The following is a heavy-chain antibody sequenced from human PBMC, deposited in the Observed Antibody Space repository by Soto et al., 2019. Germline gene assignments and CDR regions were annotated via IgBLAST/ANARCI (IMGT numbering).Heavy chain of an antibody. Sequence: GGSLRLSCAVSGFTFSSYAMSWVRQAPGKGLEWVSAISGSGGSTYYADSVKGRFTISRDNSKNTLYLQMNSLRAEDTAVYYCAKDASRGYQLLFDYYYYYYMDVWGKGTTVTVSS. D-gene: IGHD2-2*01. CDR1: GFTFSSYA. V-gene: IGHV3-23*01. CDR3: AKDASRGYQLLFDYYYYYYMDV. CDR2: ISGSGGST. J-gene: IGHJ6*03.